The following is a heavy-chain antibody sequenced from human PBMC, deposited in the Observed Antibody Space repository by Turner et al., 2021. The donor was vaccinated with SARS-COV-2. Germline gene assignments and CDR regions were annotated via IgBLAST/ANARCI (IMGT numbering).Heavy chain of an antibody. CDR3: ARHDDRGDYCARDSGNYVCAFDI. V-gene: IGHV4-39*01. J-gene: IGHJ3*02. CDR1: DGSISGSNYY. Sequence: QLQLQESGPGLLKPSETLSLTCTVSDGSISGSNYYWGWIRQPPGKGLEWIGCVYYRGSTYYNPSLESRVTISADTSKNQFSLKLISVTAADTAMYFCARHDDRGDYCARDSGNYVCAFDIWGQGTMVTVSS. CDR2: VYYRGST. D-gene: IGHD3-22*01.